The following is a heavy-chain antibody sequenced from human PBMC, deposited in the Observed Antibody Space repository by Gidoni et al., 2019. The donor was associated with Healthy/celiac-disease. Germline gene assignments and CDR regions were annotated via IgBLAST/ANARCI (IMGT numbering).Heavy chain of an antibody. CDR2: INSKTDGGTT. CDR3: TTDPQWLPLVDY. Sequence: EVQLVESGGGLVKPGGYLRLSCAAYGFNFSQAWMSWVRQAPGKGLAWVGRINSKTDGGTTDYAAPVKGRFTISRDDSKNTLYLQMNSLKTEDTAVYYCTTDPQWLPLVDYWGQGTLVTVSS. V-gene: IGHV3-15*01. CDR1: GFNFSQAW. J-gene: IGHJ4*02. D-gene: IGHD6-19*01.